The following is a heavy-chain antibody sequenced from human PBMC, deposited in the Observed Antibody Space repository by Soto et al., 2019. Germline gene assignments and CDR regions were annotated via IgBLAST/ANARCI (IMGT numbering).Heavy chain of an antibody. CDR3: ARTTIYCSGGSCYYYYYMDV. J-gene: IGHJ6*03. V-gene: IGHV4-59*01. CDR1: GGSISSYY. CDR2: IYYSGST. D-gene: IGHD2-15*01. Sequence: SETLSLTCTVSGGSISSYYWSWIRQPPGKGLEWIGYIYYSGSTNYNPSLKSRVTISVDTSKNQFSLKLSSVTAADTAVYYCARTTIYCSGGSCYYYYYMDVWGKGTTVTVSS.